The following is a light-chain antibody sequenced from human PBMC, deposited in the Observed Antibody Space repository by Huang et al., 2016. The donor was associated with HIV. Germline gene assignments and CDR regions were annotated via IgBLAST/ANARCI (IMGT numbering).Light chain of an antibody. CDR3: LQHHGYPWT. CDR1: QDISNY. V-gene: IGKV1-17*03. CDR2: AAS. J-gene: IGKJ1*01. Sequence: DIQLTQSPSAMSASVGDRVSITCRASQDISNYLAWFQQKPGGAPKRLIYAASSWQSGVPSRFSGSRSGTKFTLTISSLQPEDFATYYCLQHHGYPWTFGQGTNV.